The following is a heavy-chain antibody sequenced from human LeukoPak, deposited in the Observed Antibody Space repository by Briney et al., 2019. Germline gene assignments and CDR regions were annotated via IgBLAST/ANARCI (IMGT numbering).Heavy chain of an antibody. D-gene: IGHD3-10*01. V-gene: IGHV3-48*03. CDR3: ARGGDYYGSGSNRWYLDY. CDR1: GFTLSSYE. Sequence: GGSLRLSCAASGFTLSSYETKWVRQAPGKGLEWVSYISSSGYTKYYADSVKGRFTISRDNAKNSLSLQMNSLRAEDTAVYYCARGGDYYGSGSNRWYLDYWGQGTLVTVSS. J-gene: IGHJ4*02. CDR2: ISSSGYTK.